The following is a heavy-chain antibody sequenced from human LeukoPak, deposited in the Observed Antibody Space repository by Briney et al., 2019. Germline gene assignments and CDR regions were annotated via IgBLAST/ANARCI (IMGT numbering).Heavy chain of an antibody. Sequence: SETLSLTCAVYGGSFSGYYWSWIRQPPGKGLEWIGEVNHSGSTNYNPSLKSRVTISVDTSKNQFSLKLSSVTAADTAVYYCARGLGNFPPGGYWGQGTLVTVSS. CDR1: GGSFSGYY. CDR2: VNHSGST. D-gene: IGHD2/OR15-2a*01. J-gene: IGHJ4*02. CDR3: ARGLGNFPPGGY. V-gene: IGHV4-34*01.